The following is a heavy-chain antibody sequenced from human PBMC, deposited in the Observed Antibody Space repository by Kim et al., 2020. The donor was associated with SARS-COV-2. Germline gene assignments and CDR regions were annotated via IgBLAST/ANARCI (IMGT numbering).Heavy chain of an antibody. CDR3: ASSLILTGYYRFDY. Sequence: NPSLKSRVTISVDTSKNQFSLKLSSVTAADTAVYYCASSLILTGYYRFDYWGQGTLVTVSS. V-gene: IGHV4-31*02. D-gene: IGHD3-9*01. J-gene: IGHJ4*02.